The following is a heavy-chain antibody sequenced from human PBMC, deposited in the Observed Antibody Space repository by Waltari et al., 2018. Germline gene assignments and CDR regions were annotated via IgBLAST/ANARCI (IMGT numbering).Heavy chain of an antibody. CDR1: GYNFANYL. CDR2: VHPGDSDV. V-gene: IGHV5-51*01. J-gene: IGHJ4*02. Sequence: EVQFVQSGAELTKPGESLKISCSASGYNFANYLIGWVRQMPGKGLEWLGTVHPGDSDVRYSPSFQGHITISADKSVSTAYLQLNNLRASDSAIYYCASPDYWGQGTLVTVSS. CDR3: ASPDY.